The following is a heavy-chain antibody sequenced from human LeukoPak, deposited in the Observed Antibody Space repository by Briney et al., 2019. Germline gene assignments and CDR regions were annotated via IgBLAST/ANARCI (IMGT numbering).Heavy chain of an antibody. V-gene: IGHV4-30-2*01. CDR3: ARDAQPPFSWFDP. J-gene: IGHJ5*02. CDR1: GGSISSGGYS. CDR2: IYHSGST. Sequence: PSETLSLTCAVSGGSISSGGYSWSWIRQPPGKGLEWIGYIYHSGSTYYNPSLKSRVTISVDRSKNQFSPKLSSVTAADTAVYYCARDAQPPFSWFDPWGQGTLVTVSS.